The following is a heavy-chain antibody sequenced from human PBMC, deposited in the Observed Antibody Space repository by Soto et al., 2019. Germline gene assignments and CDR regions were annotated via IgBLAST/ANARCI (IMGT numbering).Heavy chain of an antibody. V-gene: IGHV1-69*13. CDR2: IIPIFGTA. J-gene: IGHJ4*02. Sequence: ASVKVSCKASGGTFSSYAISWVRQAPGQGLEWMGGIIPIFGTANYAQKFQGRVTITADESTSTAYMELSSLRSEDTAVYYCARVIGYYGSGSYDYWGQGTLVTVSS. D-gene: IGHD3-10*01. CDR1: GGTFSSYA. CDR3: ARVIGYYGSGSYDY.